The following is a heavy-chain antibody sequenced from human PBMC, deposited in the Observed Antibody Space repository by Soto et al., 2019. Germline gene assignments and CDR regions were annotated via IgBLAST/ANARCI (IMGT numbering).Heavy chain of an antibody. CDR1: GGSISSGGYY. J-gene: IGHJ5*02. CDR3: ARVGIRYFDWLSPNWFDP. CDR2: IYYSGST. Sequence: SETLSLTCTVSGGSISSGGYYWSWIRQHPGKGLEWIGYIYYSGSTYYNPSLKSRVTISVDTSKNQFSLKLSSVTAADTAVYYCARVGIRYFDWLSPNWFDPWGQGTLVTVSS. D-gene: IGHD3-9*01. V-gene: IGHV4-31*03.